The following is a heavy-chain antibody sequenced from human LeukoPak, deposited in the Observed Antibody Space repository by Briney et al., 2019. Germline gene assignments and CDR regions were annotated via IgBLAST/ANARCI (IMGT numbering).Heavy chain of an antibody. D-gene: IGHD3-10*01. CDR1: GFSLSRNTVG. V-gene: IGHV2-5*01. Sequence: ESGPTLVKPTQTLTLTCTFSGFSLSRNTVGVGWIRQPPGRALEWLASIYWNDNKRYRPSLRDRVTITKDTSKNQVDLTMTNMDPVDTATYYCAHRGVVREKYFLHWGQGTLVTVS. CDR2: IYWNDNK. J-gene: IGHJ1*01. CDR3: AHRGVVREKYFLH.